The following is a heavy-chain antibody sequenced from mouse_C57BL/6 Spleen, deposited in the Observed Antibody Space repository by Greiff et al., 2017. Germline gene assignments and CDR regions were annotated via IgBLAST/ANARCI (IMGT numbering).Heavy chain of an antibody. D-gene: IGHD6-2*01. CDR2: LNPSSGYT. J-gene: IGHJ2*01. V-gene: IGHV1-7*01. CDR3: VSVKGQYFDF. CDR1: GYTFTSYW. Sequence: LVESGAELAKPGASVKLSCKASGYTFTSYWMHWVKQRPGQGLEWIGYLNPSSGYTKYNQKFKDKATLTADKSSMTSYMLLISLTYEDSAVYYCVSVKGQYFDFWGPGTTLTVAS.